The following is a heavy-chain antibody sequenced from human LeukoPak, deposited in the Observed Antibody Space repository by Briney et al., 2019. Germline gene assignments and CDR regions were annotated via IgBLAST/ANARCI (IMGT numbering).Heavy chain of an antibody. CDR2: IYYSGST. V-gene: IGHV4-39*01. D-gene: IGHD3-3*01. CDR3: ARHSEFLEWLLEGHNWFDP. Sequence: SETLSLTCTVSGGSISSSSYYWGWIRQPPGKGLEWIGSIYYSGSTYYNPSLKSRVTISVDTSKNQFSLKLSSVTAADTAVYYCARHSEFLEWLLEGHNWFDPWGQGTLVTVSS. CDR1: GGSISSSSYY. J-gene: IGHJ5*02.